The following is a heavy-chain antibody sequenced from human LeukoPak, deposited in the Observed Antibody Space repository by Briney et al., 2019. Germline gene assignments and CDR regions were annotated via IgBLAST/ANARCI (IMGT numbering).Heavy chain of an antibody. CDR2: IYHSGST. CDR3: ARYEHYYDSSGYYKYWYFDL. D-gene: IGHD3-22*01. CDR1: DYSISSSYY. Sequence: SETLSLTRTVSDYSISSSYYCGWIRQPPGKGLEWFGIIYHSGSTYYNPSLKSRVTVSVDTSKNQFSLKLSSVTAADTAVYYCARYEHYYDSSGYYKYWYFDLWGRGTLVTVSS. J-gene: IGHJ2*01. V-gene: IGHV4-38-2*02.